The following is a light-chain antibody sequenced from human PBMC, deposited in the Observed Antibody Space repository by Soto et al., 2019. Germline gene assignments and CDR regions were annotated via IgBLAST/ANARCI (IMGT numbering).Light chain of an antibody. CDR3: AQRIWPWT. CDR2: DAS. V-gene: IGKV3-11*01. CDR1: QSVSSQ. Sequence: EIVLTQSPATLSLSPGERATLSCRASQSVSSQLAWYQHKPGQAPRLLIYDASNRATGIPDRFSGSGSGTXXTXXXXSLEXEDFXXXXXAQRIWPWTVGQGTKVDIK. J-gene: IGKJ1*01.